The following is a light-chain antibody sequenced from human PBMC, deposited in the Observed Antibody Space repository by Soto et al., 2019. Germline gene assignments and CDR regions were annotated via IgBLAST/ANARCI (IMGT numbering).Light chain of an antibody. CDR1: SSNIGSNT. Sequence: QSVLTQPPSASGTPGQRVTISCSGSSSNIGSNTVNWYQQLPGTAPKLLIDRNNQRPSGVADRFSGSKSGTSASLAISGLQSEYEANYYCAAWDGSLNACDVVATGTELTVL. J-gene: IGLJ1*01. CDR2: RNN. V-gene: IGLV1-44*01. CDR3: AAWDGSLNACDV.